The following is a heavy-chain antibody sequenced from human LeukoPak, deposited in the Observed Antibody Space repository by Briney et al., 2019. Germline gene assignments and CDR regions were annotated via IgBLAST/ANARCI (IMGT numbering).Heavy chain of an antibody. V-gene: IGHV1-69*04. D-gene: IGHD2-8*01. CDR2: IIPILGIA. CDR3: AREMAPYYFDY. CDR1: GGTFSSYA. J-gene: IGHJ4*02. Sequence: SVKVSCKASGGTFSSYAISWVRQAPGQGLEWMGRIIPILGIANYAQKFQGRVTITADKSTSAAYMELSSLRSEDTAVYYCAREMAPYYFDYWGQGTLVTVSS.